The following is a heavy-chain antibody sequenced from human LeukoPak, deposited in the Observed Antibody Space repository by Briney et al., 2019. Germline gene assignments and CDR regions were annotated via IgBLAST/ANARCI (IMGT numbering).Heavy chain of an antibody. D-gene: IGHD6-19*01. CDR2: IYYSGST. V-gene: IGHV4-59*08. Sequence: SETLSLTCTVSGGSIRSYYWSWIRQPPGKGLEWIGYIYYSGSTNYNPSLKSRVTISVDTSKNQFSLKLSSVTAADTAVYYCARGSSGWYHLDYWGQGTLVTVSS. J-gene: IGHJ4*02. CDR1: GGSIRSYY. CDR3: ARGSSGWYHLDY.